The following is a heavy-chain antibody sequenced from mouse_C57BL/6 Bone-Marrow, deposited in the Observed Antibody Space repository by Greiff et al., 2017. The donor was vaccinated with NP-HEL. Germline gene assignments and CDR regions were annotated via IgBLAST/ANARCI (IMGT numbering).Heavy chain of an antibody. CDR3: ARDLELTGFFDY. CDR1: GFTFSDFY. Sequence: EVKVVESGGGLVQPGRSLRLSCATSGFTFSDFYMEWVRQAPGKGLEWIAASRNKANDYTTEYSASVKGRFIVYRDTSQSILYLQMNALKVEATAIYYCARDLELTGFFDYWGQGTTLTVSS. V-gene: IGHV7-1*01. J-gene: IGHJ2*01. CDR2: SRNKANDYTT. D-gene: IGHD4-1*01.